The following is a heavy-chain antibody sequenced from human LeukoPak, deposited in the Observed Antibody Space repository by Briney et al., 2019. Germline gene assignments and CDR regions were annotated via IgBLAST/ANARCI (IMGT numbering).Heavy chain of an antibody. V-gene: IGHV3-7*01. J-gene: IGHJ6*02. Sequence: GGSLRLSCAASGFTFSSYWMSWVRQAPGKGLEWVANIKQDGSEKYYVDSVKGRFTISRDNAKNSLYLQMNSLRAEDTAVYYCARGSVAGTGRYYYYYGMDVWGQGTTVTVSS. CDR2: IKQDGSEK. CDR1: GFTFSSYW. CDR3: ARGSVAGTGRYYYYYGMDV. D-gene: IGHD6-19*01.